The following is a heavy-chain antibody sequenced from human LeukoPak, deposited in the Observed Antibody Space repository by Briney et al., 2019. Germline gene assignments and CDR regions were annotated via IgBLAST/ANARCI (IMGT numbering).Heavy chain of an antibody. CDR2: IKQDGSEK. CDR1: GFTFSSYW. CDR3: ARDQGYCTNGVCSWYFDY. J-gene: IGHJ4*02. V-gene: IGHV3-7*01. D-gene: IGHD2-8*01. Sequence: GGSLRLSCAASGFTFSSYWMSWVRQAPGKGLEWVANIKQDGSEKYYVDSVKGRFTISRDNAKNSLYLQMNSLRAEDTAVYYCARDQGYCTNGVCSWYFDYWGQGTLVTVSS.